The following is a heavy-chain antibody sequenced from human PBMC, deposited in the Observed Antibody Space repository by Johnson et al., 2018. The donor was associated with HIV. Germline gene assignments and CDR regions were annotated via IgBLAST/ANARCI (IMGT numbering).Heavy chain of an antibody. CDR2: IYSGGST. CDR1: GFTVSRNY. Sequence: VQLVESGGGLVQPGGSLRLSCAASGFTVSRNYMNWVRQAPGKVLEWVSVIYSGGSTYYADSVKGRFTISRDNSKNTLYLQMNSLRAEDTAVYFCARAASQQQLKVPFDIWGQGTMVTVSS. V-gene: IGHV3-66*02. D-gene: IGHD6-13*01. J-gene: IGHJ3*02. CDR3: ARAASQQQLKVPFDI.